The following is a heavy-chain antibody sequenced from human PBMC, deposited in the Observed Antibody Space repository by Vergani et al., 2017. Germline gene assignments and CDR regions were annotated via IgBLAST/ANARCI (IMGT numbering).Heavy chain of an antibody. Sequence: EVQLVESGGGLVQPGGSLRLSCAASGFTFSSYSMNWVRQAPGKGLEWVSYISSSSSTIYYADSVKGRFTISRDNAKHSLYLQMNSLRAEDPAVYYCARSPPTYYDFWSGRPNWFDPWGQGTLVTVSS. V-gene: IGHV3-48*01. D-gene: IGHD3-3*01. CDR2: ISSSSSTI. CDR1: GFTFSSYS. J-gene: IGHJ5*02. CDR3: ARSPPTYYDFWSGRPNWFDP.